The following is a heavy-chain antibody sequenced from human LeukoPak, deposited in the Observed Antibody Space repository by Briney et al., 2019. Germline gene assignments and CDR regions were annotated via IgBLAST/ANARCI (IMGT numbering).Heavy chain of an antibody. Sequence: ASVKVSCKASGYTFTSYGISWVRQAPGQGLEWMGWISAYNGNTNYAQKLQGRATMTTDTSTSTAYMELRSLRSDDTAVYYCAREPHPAYCGGDCYPDYWGQGTLVTVSS. CDR2: ISAYNGNT. CDR1: GYTFTSYG. J-gene: IGHJ4*02. CDR3: AREPHPAYCGGDCYPDY. D-gene: IGHD2-21*02. V-gene: IGHV1-18*01.